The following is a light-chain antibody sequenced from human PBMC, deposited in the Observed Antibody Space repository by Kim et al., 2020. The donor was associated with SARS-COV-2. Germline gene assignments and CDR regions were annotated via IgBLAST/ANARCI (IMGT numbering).Light chain of an antibody. CDR1: SANSGTYA. V-gene: IGLV1-51*01. CDR3: GTWNTSLRGEV. Sequence: GQNVTISCSGSSANSGTYAVSWYRRIHGIAPKILIYTNNKRPTGIPDRVSGSKSGTSATLDITGLRTDDEDDYYCGTWNTSLRGEVFGGGTQLTVL. J-gene: IGLJ2*01. CDR2: TNN.